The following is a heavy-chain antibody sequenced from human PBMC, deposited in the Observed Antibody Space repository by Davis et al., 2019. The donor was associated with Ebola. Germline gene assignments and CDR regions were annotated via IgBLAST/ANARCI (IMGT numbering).Heavy chain of an antibody. CDR1: GGSFSVYY. V-gene: IGHV4-34*01. J-gene: IGHJ5*02. Sequence: MPSETLSLTCAVYGGSFSVYYWSWIRQPPGKGLEWIGEINHSGSTNYNPSLKSRVTISVDTSKNQFSLQLNSVTPEDTAVYYCARSSSSLFDPWGQGTLVTVSS. D-gene: IGHD6-13*01. CDR3: ARSSSSLFDP. CDR2: INHSGST.